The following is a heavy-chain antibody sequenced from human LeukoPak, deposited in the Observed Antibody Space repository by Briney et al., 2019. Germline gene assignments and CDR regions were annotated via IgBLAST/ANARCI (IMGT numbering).Heavy chain of an antibody. CDR2: ISNNDVT. CDR3: ASSVTTVGAYDY. Sequence: GGSLRLSCAASGITPSNFYMRWVRPAPGKGLEWVSYISNNDVTKYADSVRGRLTISRDNSKNILYLQMNSLRVEDTAMYWCASSVTTVGAYDYWGQGAPVTVSS. D-gene: IGHD1-1*01. J-gene: IGHJ4*02. CDR1: GITPSNFY. V-gene: IGHV3-53*01.